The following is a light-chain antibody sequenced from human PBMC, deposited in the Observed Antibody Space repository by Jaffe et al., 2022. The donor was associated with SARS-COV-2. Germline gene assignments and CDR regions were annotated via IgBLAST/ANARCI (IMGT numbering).Light chain of an antibody. Sequence: DIVLTQTPLSSPVTLGQPTSISCRSSESLVHDDGNTYLSWLQQRPGQPPRVLIYKISNRFSGVPDRFSGSGAGTDFTLNISKVEAEDVGVYYCMQVTEIPLTFGGGTKVEVK. CDR3: MQVTEIPLT. J-gene: IGKJ4*01. V-gene: IGKV2-24*01. CDR2: KIS. CDR1: ESLVHDDGNTY.